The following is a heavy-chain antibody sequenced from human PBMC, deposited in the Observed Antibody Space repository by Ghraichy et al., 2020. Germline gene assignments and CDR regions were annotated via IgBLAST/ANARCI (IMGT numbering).Heavy chain of an antibody. CDR3: ARHRRYNWNRPHYYYGMDV. J-gene: IGHJ6*02. D-gene: IGHD1-20*01. CDR2: IYTSGST. V-gene: IGHV4-4*09. Sequence: SQTLSLTCTVSGGSIGSYYWSWIRQPPGKGLEWIGYIYTSGSTNYNPSLKSRVTISVDTSKNQFSLKLSSVTAADTAVYYCARHRRYNWNRPHYYYGMDVWGQGTTVTVSS. CDR1: GGSIGSYY.